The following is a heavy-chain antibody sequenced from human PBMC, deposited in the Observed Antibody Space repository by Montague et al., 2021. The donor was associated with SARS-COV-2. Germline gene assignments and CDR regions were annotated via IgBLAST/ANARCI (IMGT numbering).Heavy chain of an antibody. V-gene: IGHV4-39*01. CDR1: HGSISSSLSY. J-gene: IGHJ3*02. CDR3: ARRRYTHSRLDDAFDI. CDR2: IYRSEYT. Sequence: SETLSLTCTVSHGSISSSLSYWGWIRQPPGKGLEWIGCIYRSEYTYYNSSLKSRVTMSVDTSKNQFSLNLGSVTATDTAVYYCARRRYTHSRLDDAFDIWGQGTMVTVSS. D-gene: IGHD2-2*02.